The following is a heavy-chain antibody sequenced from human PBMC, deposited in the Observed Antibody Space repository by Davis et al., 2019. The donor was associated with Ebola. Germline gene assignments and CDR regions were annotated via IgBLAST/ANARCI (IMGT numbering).Heavy chain of an antibody. CDR1: GYTFTSYG. D-gene: IGHD4-17*01. Sequence: ASVKVSCKASGYTFTSYGISWVRQAPGQGLEWMGWISAYNGNTNYAQKLQGRVTMTTDTSTSTAYMELRSLRSDDTAVYYCARDWYGDLQYYYGMDVWGQGTTVTVSS. J-gene: IGHJ6*02. V-gene: IGHV1-18*01. CDR2: ISAYNGNT. CDR3: ARDWYGDLQYYYGMDV.